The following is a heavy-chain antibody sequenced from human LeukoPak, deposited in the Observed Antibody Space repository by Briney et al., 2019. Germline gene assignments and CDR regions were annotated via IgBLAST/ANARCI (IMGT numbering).Heavy chain of an antibody. CDR2: MNPNSGNT. D-gene: IGHD3-22*01. V-gene: IGHV1-8*03. CDR3: ARGQTHIMIVDN. Sequence: ASVKVSCKASGYTFTSYDINWVRQATGQGLEWMGWMNPNSGNTGYAQKFQGRVTITRNTSISTAYMELSSLRSEDTAVYYCARGQTHIMIVDNWGQGTLVTVSS. CDR1: GYTFTSYD. J-gene: IGHJ4*02.